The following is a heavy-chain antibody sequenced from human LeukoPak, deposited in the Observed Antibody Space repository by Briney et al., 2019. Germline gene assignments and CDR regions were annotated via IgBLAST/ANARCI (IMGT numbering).Heavy chain of an antibody. CDR3: ARKVTMVRGYYYYMDV. D-gene: IGHD3-10*01. V-gene: IGHV3-21*04. Sequence: GGSLRLSCAASGFTFSSYSMNWVRQAPGKGLEWVSSISSSSSYIYYADSVKGRFTISRDNAKNSLYLQMNSLRAEDTALYHCARKVTMVRGYYYYMDVWGKGTTVTISS. CDR1: GFTFSSYS. CDR2: ISSSSSYI. J-gene: IGHJ6*03.